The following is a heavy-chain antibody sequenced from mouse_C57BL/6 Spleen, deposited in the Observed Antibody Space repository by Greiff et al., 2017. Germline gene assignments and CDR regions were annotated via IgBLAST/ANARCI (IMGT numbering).Heavy chain of an antibody. Sequence: EVQGVESGGGLVQPGGSMKLSCAASGFTFSDAWMDWVRQSPEKGLEWVAEIRNKANNHATYYAESVKGRFTISRDDSKSSVYLQMNSLRAEDTGIYDCTRQSNYEGRYAMDYWGQGTSVTVSS. D-gene: IGHD2-5*01. V-gene: IGHV6-6*01. J-gene: IGHJ4*01. CDR3: TRQSNYEGRYAMDY. CDR1: GFTFSDAW. CDR2: IRNKANNHAT.